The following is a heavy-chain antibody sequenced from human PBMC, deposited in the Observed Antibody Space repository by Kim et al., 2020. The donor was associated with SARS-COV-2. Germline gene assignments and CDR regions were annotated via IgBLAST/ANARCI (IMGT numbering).Heavy chain of an antibody. Sequence: SETLSLTCAVYGGSFSGYYWSWIRQPPGKGLEWIGEINHSGSTNYNPSLKSRVTISVDTSKNQFSLKLSSVTAADTAVYYCARGGGYGYSSSWGGSDYWGQGTLVTVSS. V-gene: IGHV4-34*01. CDR3: ARGGGYGYSSSWGGSDY. CDR2: INHSGST. CDR1: GGSFSGYY. J-gene: IGHJ4*02. D-gene: IGHD6-13*01.